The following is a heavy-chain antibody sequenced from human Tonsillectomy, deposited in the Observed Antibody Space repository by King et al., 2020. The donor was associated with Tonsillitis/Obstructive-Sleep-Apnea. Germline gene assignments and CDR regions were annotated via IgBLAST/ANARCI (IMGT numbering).Heavy chain of an antibody. CDR1: GFTFSDYY. J-gene: IGHJ3*02. V-gene: IGHV3-11*05. CDR3: ARLGVDDAFDI. CDR2: ISSSSSYT. Sequence: VQLVESGGGLVKPGGSLRLSCAASGFTFSDYYMNWIRQAPGKGLEWVSYISSSSSYTNYADSVKGRFTIPRENAKNSLFLHVNSLKAADKAVYYCARLGVDDAFDIWGQGTMVTVSS. D-gene: IGHD7-27*01.